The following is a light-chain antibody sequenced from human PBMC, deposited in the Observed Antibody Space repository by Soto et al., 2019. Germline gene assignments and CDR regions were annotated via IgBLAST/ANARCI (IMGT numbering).Light chain of an antibody. V-gene: IGKV3-20*01. CDR3: QQYGSSGT. CDR2: GAS. CDR1: QSVSNNY. Sequence: EIVLAQSPGTLSLSPGEIATLSCRASQSVSNNYLAWYQQKPGQAPRLVIYGASNRATSIPDRFSGSGSGTDFTLTISRLEPEDFAVYYCQQYGSSGTFGQGTKVDIK. J-gene: IGKJ1*01.